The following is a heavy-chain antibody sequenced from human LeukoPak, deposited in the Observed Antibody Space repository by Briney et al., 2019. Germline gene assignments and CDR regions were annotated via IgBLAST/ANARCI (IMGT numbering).Heavy chain of an antibody. CDR1: GGSISSYY. CDR2: IYYSGST. J-gene: IGHJ4*02. V-gene: IGHV4-59*01. D-gene: IGHD6-13*01. Sequence: ASETLSLTCTVSGGSISSYYWSWIRQPPGKGLEWIGYIYYSGSTNYNPSLKSRVTISVDTSKNQFSLKLSSVTAADTAVYYCASHRPSSPRKYYFDYWGQGTLVTVSS. CDR3: ASHRPSSPRKYYFDY.